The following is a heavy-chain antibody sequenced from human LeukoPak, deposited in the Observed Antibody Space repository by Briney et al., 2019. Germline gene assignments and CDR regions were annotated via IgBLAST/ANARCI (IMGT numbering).Heavy chain of an antibody. CDR3: AKEATYYYDSSGYFFDY. Sequence: PGGSLRLSCAASGFTFSSYGMHWVRQAPGKGLEWVAVISYDGSDKYYAASVKGRFTISRDNSRNTLYLQMNSLRAEDTAVYYCAKEATYYYDSSGYFFDYWGQGTLVTVSS. D-gene: IGHD3-22*01. CDR1: GFTFSSYG. CDR2: ISYDGSDK. V-gene: IGHV3-30*18. J-gene: IGHJ4*02.